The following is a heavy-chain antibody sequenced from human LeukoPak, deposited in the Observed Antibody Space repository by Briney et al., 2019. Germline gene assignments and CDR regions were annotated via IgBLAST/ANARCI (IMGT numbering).Heavy chain of an antibody. CDR2: INPSSGGT. J-gene: IGHJ6*03. Sequence: ASVKVSCKASGYTFTGYYMHWVRQAPGQGLEWMGWINPSSGGTNYAQKFQGRVTMTRDTSISTAYMELSRLRSDDTAVYYCARNYHDYYYYYMDVWGKGTTVTVSS. CDR3: ARNYHDYYYYYMDV. V-gene: IGHV1-2*02. CDR1: GYTFTGYY. D-gene: IGHD3-10*01.